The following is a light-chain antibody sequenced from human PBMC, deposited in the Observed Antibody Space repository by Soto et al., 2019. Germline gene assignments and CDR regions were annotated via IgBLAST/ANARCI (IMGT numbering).Light chain of an antibody. CDR1: QSVSSSY. J-gene: IGKJ4*01. Sequence: EIVLTQSPGTMSLSPGERATLSCRASQSVSSSYLAWYQQKPGQAPRLLIYGASSRDTGIPDRFSGSGSGTDFTLTISRLEPEDFAVYYCQQYGSSPRLTFCGGTKGEIK. V-gene: IGKV3-20*01. CDR3: QQYGSSPRLT. CDR2: GAS.